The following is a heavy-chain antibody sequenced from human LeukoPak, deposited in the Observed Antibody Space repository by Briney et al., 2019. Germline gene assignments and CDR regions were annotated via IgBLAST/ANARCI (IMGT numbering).Heavy chain of an antibody. CDR2: IYPGDSDT. CDR1: GYSFTSYW. CDR3: ASLLGYCSSTSCYPPRPNLPAWLSAPEYPDY. V-gene: IGHV5-51*01. Sequence: GESLKISCKGSGYSFTSYWIGWVRQMPGKGLEWMGIIYPGDSDTRYSPSLQGQVTISADKSISTAYLQWSSLKASDTAMYYCASLLGYCSSTSCYPPRPNLPAWLSAPEYPDYWGQGTLVTVSS. J-gene: IGHJ4*02. D-gene: IGHD2-2*01.